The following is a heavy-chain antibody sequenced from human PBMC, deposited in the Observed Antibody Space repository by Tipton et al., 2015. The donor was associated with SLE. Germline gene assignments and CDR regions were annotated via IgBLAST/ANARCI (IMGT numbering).Heavy chain of an antibody. V-gene: IGHV1-18*01. D-gene: IGHD2/OR15-2a*01. CDR1: GYTFTSYG. Sequence: QLVQSGAEVKKPGESLRISCKGSGYTFTSYGISWVRQAPGQGLEWMGWISAYNGNTNYAQKLQGRVTMTTDTSTSTAYMELRSLRSDDTAVYYCARRTFGRGVDYWGQGTLVTVSS. CDR3: ARRTFGRGVDY. J-gene: IGHJ4*02. CDR2: ISAYNGNT.